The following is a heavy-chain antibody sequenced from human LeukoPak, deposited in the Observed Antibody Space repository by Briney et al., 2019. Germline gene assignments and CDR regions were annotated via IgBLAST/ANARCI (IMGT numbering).Heavy chain of an antibody. J-gene: IGHJ4*02. D-gene: IGHD3-22*01. CDR1: GFTVSSNY. Sequence: GGSLRLSCAASGFTVSSNYMSWVRQAPGKGLEWVANIKQDGSEKYYVDSVKGRFTISRDNSKNTLYLQMNSLRAEDTAVYYCASVSGYFGYYFDYWGQGTLVTVSS. CDR3: ASVSGYFGYYFDY. CDR2: IKQDGSEK. V-gene: IGHV3-7*01.